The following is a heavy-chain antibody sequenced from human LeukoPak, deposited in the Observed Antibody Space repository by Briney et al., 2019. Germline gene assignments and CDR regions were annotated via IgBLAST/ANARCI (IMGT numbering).Heavy chain of an antibody. CDR2: ISGSGGST. D-gene: IGHD5-12*01. V-gene: IGHV3-23*01. Sequence: GGSLRLCCAASGFTFSSYAMSWVRQAAGKGLEWVSAISGSGGSTYYADSVKGRFTISRDNSKNTLYLQMNSLRAEDTAVYYCAEGTYSGYDVDYWGQGTLVTVSS. CDR3: AEGTYSGYDVDY. J-gene: IGHJ4*02. CDR1: GFTFSSYA.